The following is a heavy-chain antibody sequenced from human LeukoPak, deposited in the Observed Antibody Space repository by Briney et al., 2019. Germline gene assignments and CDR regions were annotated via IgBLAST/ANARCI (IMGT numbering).Heavy chain of an antibody. CDR2: IYYSGST. Sequence: KPSETLSLTCTVSGGSISSSSYYWGWIRQPPGKGLEWIGSIYYSGSTYYNPSLKSRVTISVDTSKNQFSLKLSSVTAADTAVYYCARPHSQYCSSTSCYLRGWYFDLWGRGTLVTVSS. CDR1: GGSISSSSYY. J-gene: IGHJ2*01. D-gene: IGHD2-2*01. V-gene: IGHV4-39*01. CDR3: ARPHSQYCSSTSCYLRGWYFDL.